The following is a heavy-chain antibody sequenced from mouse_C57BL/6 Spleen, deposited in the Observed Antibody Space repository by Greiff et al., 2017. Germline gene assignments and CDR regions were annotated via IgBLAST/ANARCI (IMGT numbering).Heavy chain of an antibody. D-gene: IGHD1-1*01. J-gene: IGHJ4*01. CDR1: GYTFTSYW. V-gene: IGHV1-55*01. CDR3: ARGYNGRTFYYAMDY. Sequence: QVQLQQPGAELVKPGASVKMSCKASGYTFTSYWITWVKQRPGQGLEWIGDFYPGSGSTNYNEKFKSKATLPVDTSSSTAYMQLSSLTSEDSAVYYCARGYNGRTFYYAMDYWGQGTSVTVSS. CDR2: FYPGSGST.